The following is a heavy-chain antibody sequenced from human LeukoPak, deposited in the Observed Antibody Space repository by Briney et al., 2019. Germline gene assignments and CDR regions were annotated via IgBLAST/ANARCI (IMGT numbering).Heavy chain of an antibody. V-gene: IGHV1-58*01. D-gene: IGHD4-17*01. J-gene: IGHJ6*02. Sequence: SVKVPCKASGFTFATSAVQWVRQARGQRLEWIGWFIVGSGHTNYAQKFQERVTITRDMSTSTAYMELNSLRSEDTAVYYCAATLTVTAGSTYYGMDVWGQGTTVTVSS. CDR3: AATLTVTAGSTYYGMDV. CDR1: GFTFATSA. CDR2: FIVGSGHT.